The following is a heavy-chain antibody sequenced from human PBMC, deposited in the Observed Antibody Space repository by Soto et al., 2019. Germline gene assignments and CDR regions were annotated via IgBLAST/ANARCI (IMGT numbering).Heavy chain of an antibody. V-gene: IGHV3-23*01. CDR2: ISGSGGST. CDR3: AKASDGGWPYYFDS. Sequence: GGSLRLSCAASGFTFSSYAMSWVRQAPGKGLEWVSAISGSGGSTYYADSVKGRFTISRDNSANTMYLQMNSLRVEDSAVYFCAKASDGGWPYYFDSWGQGALVTVSS. J-gene: IGHJ4*02. CDR1: GFTFSSYA. D-gene: IGHD2-15*01.